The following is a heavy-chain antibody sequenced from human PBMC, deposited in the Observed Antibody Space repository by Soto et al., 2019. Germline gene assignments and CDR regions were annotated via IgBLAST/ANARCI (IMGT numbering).Heavy chain of an antibody. V-gene: IGHV4-31*03. CDR2: IYYSGST. CDR3: AREGGIVGATAADY. Sequence: QVQLQESGPGLVKPSQTLSLTCTVSGGSISSGGYYWSWIRQHPGKGLEWIGYIYYSGSTYYTPSLKRRVTISVHTSKNQFSLKLSSVTAADTAVYYCAREGGIVGATAADYWGQGTLVTVSS. J-gene: IGHJ4*02. CDR1: GGSISSGGYY. D-gene: IGHD1-26*01.